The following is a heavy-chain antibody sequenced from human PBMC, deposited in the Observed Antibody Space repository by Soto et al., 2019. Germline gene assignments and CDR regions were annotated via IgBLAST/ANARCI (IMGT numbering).Heavy chain of an antibody. CDR1: GFTVSSNY. Sequence: TGGSLRLSCAASGFTVSSNYMSWVRQAPGKGLEWVSVIYSGGSTYYADSVKGRFTISRDNSKNTLYLQMNSLRAEDTAVYYCARDPTGVVVPAATEYYYYYMDVWGKGTTVTVSS. V-gene: IGHV3-66*01. D-gene: IGHD2-2*01. CDR3: ARDPTGVVVPAATEYYYYYMDV. CDR2: IYSGGST. J-gene: IGHJ6*03.